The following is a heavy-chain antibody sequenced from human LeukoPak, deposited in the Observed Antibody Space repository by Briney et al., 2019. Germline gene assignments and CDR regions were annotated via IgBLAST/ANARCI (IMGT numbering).Heavy chain of an antibody. CDR2: ILSDGSNK. CDR3: AKDGRIAVAGTVSYFDY. V-gene: IGHV3-30*04. CDR1: GFTFSSYV. D-gene: IGHD6-19*01. J-gene: IGHJ4*02. Sequence: PGGSLRLSCAASGFTFSSYVMHWVRQAPGKGLEWVGVILSDGSNKWYADSVKGRFTISRDNSRNTMYLQMNSLRAEDTAVYYCAKDGRIAVAGTVSYFDYWGQGTLVTVSS.